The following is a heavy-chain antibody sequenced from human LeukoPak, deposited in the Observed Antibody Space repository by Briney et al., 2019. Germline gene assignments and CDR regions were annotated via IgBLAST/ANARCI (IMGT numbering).Heavy chain of an antibody. CDR1: GYTFTSYY. CDR3: AREGDGSGSYFNYMDV. CDR2: INPNSGGT. D-gene: IGHD3-10*01. Sequence: ASVKVSCKASGYTFTSYYMHWVRQAPGQGLEWMGWINPNSGGTNYAQKFQGRVTMTRDTSISTAYMELSRLRSDDTAAYYCAREGDGSGSYFNYMDVWGKGTTVTVSS. J-gene: IGHJ6*03. V-gene: IGHV1-2*02.